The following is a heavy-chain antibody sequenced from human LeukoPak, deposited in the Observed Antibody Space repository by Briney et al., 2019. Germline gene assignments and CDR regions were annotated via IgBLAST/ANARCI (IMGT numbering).Heavy chain of an antibody. CDR1: GFTFSDYY. J-gene: IGHJ4*02. CDR3: ARAPPPRSYPSCYFAY. Sequence: PGGSLRLSCAASGFTFSDYYMSWIRQAPGKGLEWVSYISSSGSTIYYADSVKGRFTISRDNAKNSLYLQMNSLRAEDTAVYYCARAPPPRSYPSCYFAYWGQGTLVTVSS. CDR2: ISSSGSTI. D-gene: IGHD2-2*01. V-gene: IGHV3-11*04.